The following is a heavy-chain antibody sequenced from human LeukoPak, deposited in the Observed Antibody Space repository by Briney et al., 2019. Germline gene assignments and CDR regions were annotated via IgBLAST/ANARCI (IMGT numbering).Heavy chain of an antibody. CDR3: ARHIGTTACSSTSCNAFDI. Sequence: GASVKVSCKASGYTFTSYDINWVRQATGQGLEWMGWMNPNSGNTGYAQKFQGRVTMTRNTSISTAYMELSSLRSEDTAVYYCARHIGTTACSSTSCNAFDIWGQGTMVTVSS. D-gene: IGHD2-2*01. CDR1: GYTFTSYD. CDR2: MNPNSGNT. J-gene: IGHJ3*02. V-gene: IGHV1-8*01.